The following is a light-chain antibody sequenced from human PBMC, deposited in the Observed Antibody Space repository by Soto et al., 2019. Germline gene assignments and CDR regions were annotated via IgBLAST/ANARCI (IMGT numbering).Light chain of an antibody. CDR2: VAA. Sequence: DIQMTQSPSSLSAFVGDRVTITCRASQGINNYLNWYQQKPGKAPRLLIYVAATLQGGVPSRFTGSGSGTNFTLTITSLQPGDFATSYCQQSYNTPRTFGQGTKVDIK. V-gene: IGKV1-39*01. J-gene: IGKJ1*01. CDR3: QQSYNTPRT. CDR1: QGINNY.